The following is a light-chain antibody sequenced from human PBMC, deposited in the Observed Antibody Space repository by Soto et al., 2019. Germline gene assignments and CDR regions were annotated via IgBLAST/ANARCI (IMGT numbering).Light chain of an antibody. CDR2: DVN. V-gene: IGLV2-14*01. J-gene: IGLJ1*01. CDR3: SSYTTTDTYV. CDR1: GSDVGGYNY. Sequence: QSALTQPASVSGSPGQSITIYCTGTGSDVGGYNYVSWFQQYPGKAPKLMIYDVNTRPSGVSNRFSGSKSGNTASLTISGLQAEDEADYYCSSYTTTDTYVFGTGTKVTVL.